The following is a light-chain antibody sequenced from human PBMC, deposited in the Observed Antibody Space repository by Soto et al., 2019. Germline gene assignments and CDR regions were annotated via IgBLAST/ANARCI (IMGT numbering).Light chain of an antibody. CDR1: QSISSY. CDR3: QQYNSWLWT. J-gene: IGKJ1*01. CDR2: GAS. V-gene: IGKV1-39*01. Sequence: DIQMTQSPSSLSASVGDRVTITCRASQSISSYLNWYQQKPGKAPKLLIYGASTRATGIPARFSGSGSGTEFTLIISSLQSEDSAVYYCQQYNSWLWTFGQGTKVDIK.